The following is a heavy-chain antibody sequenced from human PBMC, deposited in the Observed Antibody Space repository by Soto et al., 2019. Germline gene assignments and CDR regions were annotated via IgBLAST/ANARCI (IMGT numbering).Heavy chain of an antibody. CDR2: IIPIFSTE. Sequence: SGNVSCKASGGTLSTYGITWVRQAPGQGLEWVGGIIPIFSTEIYAQTFKGRVTITADKSANTAYMELNNLRSEDTAVYYCARAAGVEIVTVYPCEIWGQGNMVPVSS. D-gene: IGHD4-4*01. J-gene: IGHJ4*01. CDR1: GGTLSTYG. V-gene: IGHV1-69*06. CDR3: ARAAGVEIVTVYPCEI.